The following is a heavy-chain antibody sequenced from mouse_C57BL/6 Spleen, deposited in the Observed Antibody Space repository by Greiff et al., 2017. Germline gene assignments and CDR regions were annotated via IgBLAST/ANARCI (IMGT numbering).Heavy chain of an antibody. V-gene: IGHV10-1*01. CDR3: VRHEKLGQGYFDV. CDR2: IRSKSNNYAT. D-gene: IGHD4-1*01. J-gene: IGHJ1*03. CDR1: GFSFNTYA. Sequence: DVQLVESGGGLVQPKGSLKLSCAASGFSFNTYAMNWVRQAPGKGLEWVARIRSKSNNYATYYADSVKDRFTISRDDSESMLYLQMNNLKTEDTAMYYCVRHEKLGQGYFDVWGTGTTVTVSS.